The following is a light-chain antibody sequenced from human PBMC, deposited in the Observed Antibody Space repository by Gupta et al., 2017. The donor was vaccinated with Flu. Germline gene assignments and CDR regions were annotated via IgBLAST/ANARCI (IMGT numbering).Light chain of an antibody. CDR1: SSNIGAGFD. Sequence: VLPQPPSVSGAPAQRVTVPCTGSSSNIGAGFDVHWYQQLPGTAPKHLIYGNSNRPSGVPDRFSGAKSGTSASLAITGLQAEDEADYFCQSYDSGVVFGGGTKLTVL. CDR3: QSYDSGVV. CDR2: GNS. V-gene: IGLV1-40*01. J-gene: IGLJ2*01.